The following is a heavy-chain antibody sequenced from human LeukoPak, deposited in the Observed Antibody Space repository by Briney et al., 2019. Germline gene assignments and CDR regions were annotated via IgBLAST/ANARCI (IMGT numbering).Heavy chain of an antibody. CDR2: INNSGGAT. V-gene: IGHV3-23*01. CDR1: GLTFSTYA. Sequence: PGGSLRLSCVASGLTFSTYAMSWVRQAPGKGLEWVSTINNSGGATYYADSVKGRFTISRDNSKNTLYLQMNSLRPEDTAVYYCALHPRGAYYDILTGYYMGYYFDYWGQGTLVTVSS. D-gene: IGHD3-9*01. CDR3: ALHPRGAYYDILTGYYMGYYFDY. J-gene: IGHJ4*02.